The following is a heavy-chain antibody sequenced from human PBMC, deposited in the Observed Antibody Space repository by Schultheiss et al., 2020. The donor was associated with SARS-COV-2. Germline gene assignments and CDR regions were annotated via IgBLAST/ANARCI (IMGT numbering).Heavy chain of an antibody. Sequence: GESLKISCAASGFTFSSYAMSWVRQAPGKGLEWVSAISGSGGSTYYADSVKGRFTISRDNSKNTLYLQMNSLRAEDTAVYYCARDGEGYEYWGQGTLVTVSS. J-gene: IGHJ4*02. CDR2: ISGSGGST. D-gene: IGHD3-22*01. CDR1: GFTFSSYA. CDR3: ARDGEGYEY. V-gene: IGHV3-23*01.